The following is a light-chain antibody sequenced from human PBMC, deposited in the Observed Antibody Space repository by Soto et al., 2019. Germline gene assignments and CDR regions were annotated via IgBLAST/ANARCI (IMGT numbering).Light chain of an antibody. CDR3: AAWDDSLSAVV. J-gene: IGLJ2*01. CDR1: SSNIGSNY. CDR2: RND. V-gene: IGLV1-47*01. Sequence: QSVLTQPPSASGTPGQRVTISCSGSSSNIGSNYVYWYQQLPGSAPKLLIYRNDQRPSGVPDRFSAYKSGTAASLAISGLRSEDEADYHCAAWDDSLSAVVFGGGTQLTVL.